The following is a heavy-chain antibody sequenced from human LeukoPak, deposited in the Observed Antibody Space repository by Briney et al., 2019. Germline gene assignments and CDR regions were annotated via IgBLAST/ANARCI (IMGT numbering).Heavy chain of an antibody. Sequence: GGSLRLSCAASGFTFSSYSVNWVRQAPGKGLEWVSYISSSSSTIYYADSVKGRFTISRDNAKNSLYLQMNSLRADDTALYYCARDNSGFDYWGQGTLVTVSS. CDR1: GFTFSSYS. CDR2: ISSSSSTI. CDR3: ARDNSGFDY. D-gene: IGHD6-19*01. J-gene: IGHJ4*02. V-gene: IGHV3-48*01.